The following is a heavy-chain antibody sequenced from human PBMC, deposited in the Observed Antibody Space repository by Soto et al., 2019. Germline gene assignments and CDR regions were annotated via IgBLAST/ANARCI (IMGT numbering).Heavy chain of an antibody. CDR3: ARSVAARRGEDWFDP. J-gene: IGHJ5*02. D-gene: IGHD6-6*01. Sequence: PGGSLRLSCAASGFTFSSYAMSWVRQAPGKGLEWVSAISGSGGSTSYADSVKGRFTISRDNSKSTLYLQMNSLRAEDTAVYYCARSVAARRGEDWFDPWGQGTLVTVSS. CDR2: ISGSGGST. V-gene: IGHV3-23*01. CDR1: GFTFSSYA.